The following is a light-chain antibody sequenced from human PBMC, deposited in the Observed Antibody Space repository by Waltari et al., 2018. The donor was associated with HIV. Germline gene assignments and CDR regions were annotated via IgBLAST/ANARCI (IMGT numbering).Light chain of an antibody. Sequence: QSALTQAPPASGSPGQSVPISCTGTSSDVGGYNSASWYQHHPGKAPKLMIYEVSTRPSGVPDRFSGSKSGNTASLTVAGLQAEDEADYYCSSYAGSNNFVFGTGTKVTVL. J-gene: IGLJ1*01. CDR2: EVS. CDR3: SSYAGSNNFV. CDR1: SSDVGGYNS. V-gene: IGLV2-8*01.